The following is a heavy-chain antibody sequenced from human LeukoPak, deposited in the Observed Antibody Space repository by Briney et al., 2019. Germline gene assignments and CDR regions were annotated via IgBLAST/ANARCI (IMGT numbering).Heavy chain of an antibody. J-gene: IGHJ4*02. CDR3: TRELWPADY. CDR2: IDQDGSAK. D-gene: IGHD3-16*01. CDR1: GFTFTSYY. V-gene: IGHV3-7*01. Sequence: QPGGSLRLSCEASGFTFTSYYMGWVRQAPGKGLEWVADIDQDGSAKYYVDSVKGRFTISRDNVKNSVYLQMNNLRVEDTAVYYCTRELWPADYWGQGIPVTVSS.